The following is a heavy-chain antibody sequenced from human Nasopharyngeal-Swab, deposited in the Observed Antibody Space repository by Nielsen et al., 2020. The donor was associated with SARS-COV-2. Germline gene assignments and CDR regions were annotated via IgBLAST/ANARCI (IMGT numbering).Heavy chain of an antibody. CDR3: ARDKGYDFWSGYRYYYYMDV. CDR1: GFTVSSNY. CDR2: IYSGGST. Sequence: GGSLRLSCAASGFTVSSNYMSWVRQAPGKGLEWVSVIYSGGSTYYADSVKGRFTISRDNPKNTLYLQMNSLRAEDTAVYYCARDKGYDFWSGYRYYYYMDVWGKGTTVTVSS. D-gene: IGHD3-3*01. J-gene: IGHJ6*03. V-gene: IGHV3-66*02.